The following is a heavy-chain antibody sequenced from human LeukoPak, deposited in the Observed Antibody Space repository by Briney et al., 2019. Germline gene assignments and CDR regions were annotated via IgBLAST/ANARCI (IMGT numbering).Heavy chain of an antibody. V-gene: IGHV1-69*04. CDR3: ARDVTTNWGTVWYFDI. D-gene: IGHD7-27*01. CDR2: IIPILGIA. Sequence: GASVKVSCKASGYTFTSYDINWVRQATGQGLEWMGRIIPILGIANYAQKFQGRVTITADKSTSTAYMELSSLRSEDTAVYYCARDVTTNWGTVWYFDIWGRGTLVTVSS. J-gene: IGHJ2*01. CDR1: GYTFTSYD.